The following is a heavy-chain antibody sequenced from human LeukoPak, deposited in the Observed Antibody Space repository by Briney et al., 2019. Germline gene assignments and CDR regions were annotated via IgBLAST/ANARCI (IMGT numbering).Heavy chain of an antibody. CDR2: ISWNSGSI. Sequence: GRSLRLSCAASGFTFDDYAMHWVRQAPGKGLEWVSGISWNSGSIGYADSVKGRFTISRDNAKNSLYLQMNSLRAEDTALYYCAKDNRIAAAGQPPVFDYWGQGTLVTVSS. J-gene: IGHJ4*02. CDR1: GFTFDDYA. D-gene: IGHD6-13*01. V-gene: IGHV3-9*01. CDR3: AKDNRIAAAGQPPVFDY.